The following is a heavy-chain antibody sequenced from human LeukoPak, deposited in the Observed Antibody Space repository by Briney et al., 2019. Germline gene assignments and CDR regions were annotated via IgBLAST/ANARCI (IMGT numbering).Heavy chain of an antibody. CDR2: IYYSGST. D-gene: IGHD1-14*01. CDR1: GGSISSGDYY. Sequence: SETLSPTCTVSGGSISSGDYYWSWIRQPPGKGLEWIGYIYYSGSTNYNPSLKSRVTISVDTSKNQFSLKLSSVTAADTAVYYCARGPMYNYWGQGTLVTVSS. V-gene: IGHV4-61*08. CDR3: ARGPMYNY. J-gene: IGHJ4*02.